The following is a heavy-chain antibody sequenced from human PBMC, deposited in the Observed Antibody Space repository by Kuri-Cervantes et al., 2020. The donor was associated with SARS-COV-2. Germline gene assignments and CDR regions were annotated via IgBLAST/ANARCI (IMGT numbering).Heavy chain of an antibody. CDR1: GGSISSGSNY. J-gene: IGHJ6*02. CDR2: IYTSGST. CDR3: ARAPRTYYYDILTGHMDA. Sequence: LRLSCTVSGGSISSGSNYWNWIRQPAGKGLEWIGRIYTSGSTNYNPSLKSRVTIAVDTSKNQFSLKLSSMTAADTAVYYCARAPRTYYYDILTGHMDAWGQGTTVTVSS. D-gene: IGHD3-9*01. V-gene: IGHV4-61*02.